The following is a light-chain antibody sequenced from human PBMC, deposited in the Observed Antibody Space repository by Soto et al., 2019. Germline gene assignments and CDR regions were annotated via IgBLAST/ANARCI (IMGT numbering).Light chain of an antibody. CDR1: QSIPSNY. V-gene: IGKV3-20*01. CDR2: GPA. CDR3: QQYGTSPWT. J-gene: IGKJ1*01. Sequence: IVLTQSPGTLSLSPGEKATLSCRASQSIPSNYLAWYQQKPGQTPRLLIYGPAGRATGIPDRFSGSGSGTDFTLTISRLEPEDFAVYYCQQYGTSPWTFGQGTKVEIK.